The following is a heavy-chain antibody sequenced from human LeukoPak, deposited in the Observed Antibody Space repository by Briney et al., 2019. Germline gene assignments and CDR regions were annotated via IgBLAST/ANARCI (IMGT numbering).Heavy chain of an antibody. V-gene: IGHV3-23*01. CDR3: ARDYGDYVGYFFFDY. CDR1: GLTFNNFA. J-gene: IGHJ4*02. CDR2: TRGGVETA. D-gene: IGHD4-17*01. Sequence: GRCLRLSCAASGLTFNNFATKWVRQAAGKWREWVSSTRGGVETALYADSGKGRLCISRDNSQNTLYRRMNRHMSEDTAVYYCARDYGDYVGYFFFDYWGQGTLVTVSS.